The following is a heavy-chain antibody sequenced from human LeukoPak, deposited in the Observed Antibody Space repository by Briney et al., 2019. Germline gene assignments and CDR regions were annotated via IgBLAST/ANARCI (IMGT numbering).Heavy chain of an antibody. CDR3: TRERRGSYYAFES. D-gene: IGHD3-16*01. Sequence: PGGSLRLSCAASGFTVSSTYMSWVRQAPGKGLEWVSVIYSDGSTYYTDSVKGRFTISRDNAKNSVALQLDGLRADDTAVYFCTRERRGSYYAFESWGQGTLVTVSS. CDR2: IYSDGST. J-gene: IGHJ4*02. V-gene: IGHV3-53*01. CDR1: GFTVSSTY.